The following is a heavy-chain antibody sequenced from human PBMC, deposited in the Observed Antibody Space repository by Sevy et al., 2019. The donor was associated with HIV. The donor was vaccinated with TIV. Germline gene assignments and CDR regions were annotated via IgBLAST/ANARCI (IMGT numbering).Heavy chain of an antibody. V-gene: IGHV4-61*01. Sequence: AENLSLTCTVSGGSVSSGSYYWSWIRQPPGNGLEWIGYIYYSGSTNYNPSLKSRVTISVDTSKNQFSLKLSSVTAADTAAYYCAREDTPMVKNYYYYYYMDVWGKGTTVPVSS. D-gene: IGHD5-18*01. CDR2: IYYSGST. CDR3: AREDTPMVKNYYYYYYMDV. J-gene: IGHJ6*03. CDR1: GGSVSSGSYY.